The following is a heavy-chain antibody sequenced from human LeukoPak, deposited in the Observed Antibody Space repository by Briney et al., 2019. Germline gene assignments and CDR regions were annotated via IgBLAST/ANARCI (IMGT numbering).Heavy chain of an antibody. CDR2: INWNGGST. D-gene: IGHD3-10*01. V-gene: IGHV3-20*01. Sequence: GGSLRLSCAASGFTFDDYGMSWVRQAPGKGLEWVSGINWNGGSTGYADSVKGRFTISRDNAKNSLYLQMNSLRAEDTALYHCAREMGGSGSYYKSPYYFDYWGQGTLVTVSS. CDR1: GFTFDDYG. J-gene: IGHJ4*02. CDR3: AREMGGSGSYYKSPYYFDY.